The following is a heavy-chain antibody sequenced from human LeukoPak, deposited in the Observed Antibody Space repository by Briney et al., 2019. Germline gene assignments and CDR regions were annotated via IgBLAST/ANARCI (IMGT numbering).Heavy chain of an antibody. V-gene: IGHV4-38-2*02. J-gene: IGHJ5*02. Sequence: PSETLSLTCTVSGNSISSGYYWGLIRQPPGKGLEWIGSIYHSGSTYYNPSLKSRVTISIDTSKNQFSLKLSSVTAADTAVYYCARGNSMVRGVIISTYNWFDPWGQGTLVTVSS. CDR1: GNSISSGYY. CDR2: IYHSGST. D-gene: IGHD3-10*01. CDR3: ARGNSMVRGVIISTYNWFDP.